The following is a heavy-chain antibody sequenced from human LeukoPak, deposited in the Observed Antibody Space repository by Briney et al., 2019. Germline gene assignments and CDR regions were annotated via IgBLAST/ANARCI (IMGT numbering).Heavy chain of an antibody. J-gene: IGHJ4*02. CDR3: ARARRGIAAAGTFDY. CDR2: ISTSGGST. V-gene: IGHV3-23*01. CDR1: EFPFSNYG. Sequence: GGSLRLSCAASEFPFSNYGMSWVRQAPGKGLEWVSSISTSGGSTYYADSVKGRFTISRDNSKNTLYLQMNSLRAEDTAVYYCARARRGIAAAGTFDYWGQGTLVTVSS. D-gene: IGHD6-13*01.